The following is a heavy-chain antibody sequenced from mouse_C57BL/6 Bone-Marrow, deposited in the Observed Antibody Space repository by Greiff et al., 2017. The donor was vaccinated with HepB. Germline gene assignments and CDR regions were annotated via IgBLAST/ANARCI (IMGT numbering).Heavy chain of an antibody. CDR3: AREKNYDYDY. Sequence: EVKVVESGGGLVKPGGSLKLSCAASGFTFSSYAMSWVRQTPEKRLECVATISDGGSYTYYPDNVKGRFTISRDNAKNNLYLQMSHLKSEDTAMYYCAREKNYDYDYWGQGTTLTVSS. V-gene: IGHV5-4*01. CDR1: GFTFSSYA. D-gene: IGHD2-4*01. CDR2: ISDGGSYT. J-gene: IGHJ2*01.